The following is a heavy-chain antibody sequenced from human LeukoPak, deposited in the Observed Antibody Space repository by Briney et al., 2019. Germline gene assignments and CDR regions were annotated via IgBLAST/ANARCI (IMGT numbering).Heavy chain of an antibody. V-gene: IGHV3-53*01. Sequence: GGSLRLSCAVSGFTVSSNYMSWVRQAPGKGLEWVSVIYSGGSTYYADSVKGRFTISRDNSKNTLYLQMNSLSAEDTAVYYCAREDILPGFDYWGQGTLVTVSS. D-gene: IGHD3-9*01. J-gene: IGHJ4*02. CDR1: GFTVSSNY. CDR3: AREDILPGFDY. CDR2: IYSGGST.